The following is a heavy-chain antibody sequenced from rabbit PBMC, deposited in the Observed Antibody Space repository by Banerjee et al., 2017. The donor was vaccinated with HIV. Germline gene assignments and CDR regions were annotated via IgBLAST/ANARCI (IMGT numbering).Heavy chain of an antibody. CDR2: INTSSGNT. Sequence: ASGFDFNSYYISWVRQAPGKGLEWIACINTSSGNTVYATWAKGRFTISKTSWTTVTLQMTSLTAADTATYFCARDLAGAIGWNFVLWGPGTLVTVS. CDR3: ARDLAGAIGWNFVL. V-gene: IGHV1S40*01. J-gene: IGHJ4*01. CDR1: GFDFNSYY. D-gene: IGHD4-1*01.